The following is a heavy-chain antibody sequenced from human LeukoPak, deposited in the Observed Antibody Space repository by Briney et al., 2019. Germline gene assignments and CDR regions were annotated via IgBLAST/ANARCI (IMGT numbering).Heavy chain of an antibody. Sequence: SETLSLTCSVSGGSIRNYYWTWIRQPPGKGLEWIGHVSNSGNTKYNPSLKSRVTISIDTSKKHFSLNLSSVSAADTAVYYCGGRAFYDSSGLDFWGQGILVTVSS. CDR3: GGRAFYDSSGLDF. D-gene: IGHD3-22*01. CDR2: VSNSGNT. J-gene: IGHJ4*02. CDR1: GGSIRNYY. V-gene: IGHV4-59*08.